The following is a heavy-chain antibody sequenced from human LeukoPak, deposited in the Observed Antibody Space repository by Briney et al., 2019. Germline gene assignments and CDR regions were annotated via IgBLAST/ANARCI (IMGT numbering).Heavy chain of an antibody. V-gene: IGHV1-18*01. CDR3: ARVQKWPYYYDSSGYSDY. CDR2: ISAYNGNT. D-gene: IGHD3-22*01. J-gene: IGHJ4*02. CDR1: GYTFTSYG. Sequence: ASVKVSCKASGYTFTSYGISWVRQAPGQGLEWMGWISAYNGNTNYAQKLQGRVTMTTDTSTSTAYMELRSLRSDDTAVYYCARVQKWPYYYDSSGYSDYWGQGTLVTVFS.